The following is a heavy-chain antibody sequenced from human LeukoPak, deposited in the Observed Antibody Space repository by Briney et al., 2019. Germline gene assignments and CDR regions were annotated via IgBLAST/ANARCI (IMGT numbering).Heavy chain of an antibody. CDR2: IYTSGTA. V-gene: IGHV4-4*07. CDR1: AGSISNYF. J-gene: IGHJ4*02. Sequence: SEALSLTCAVSAGSISNYFWSWIRQPAGKGLEWIARIYTSGTANYSPSLKSRVTMSVDTSTNQFSLKLTSVTAADTAVYYCAREDGSGSRGLDFWGQGTLLTVSS. D-gene: IGHD3-10*01. CDR3: AREDGSGSRGLDF.